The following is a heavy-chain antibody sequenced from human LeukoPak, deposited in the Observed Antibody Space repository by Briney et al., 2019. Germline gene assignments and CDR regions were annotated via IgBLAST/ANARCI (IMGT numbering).Heavy chain of an antibody. Sequence: SETLSLTCTVSGGSISNINYYWAWIRQPPGTGLEWIGTIYYSGSTYYNSSLKSRVTMSLDTSKNQFFLKLSSVTAADTAVYYCARVWGVAVAGSYYYYGMYVWGQGTTVTVSS. D-gene: IGHD6-19*01. J-gene: IGHJ6*02. V-gene: IGHV4-39*07. CDR3: ARVWGVAVAGSYYYYGMYV. CDR1: GGSISNINYY. CDR2: IYYSGST.